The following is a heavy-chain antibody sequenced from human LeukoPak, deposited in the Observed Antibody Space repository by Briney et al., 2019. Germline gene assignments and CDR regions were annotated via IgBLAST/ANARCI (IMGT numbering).Heavy chain of an antibody. CDR2: IDGDDST. D-gene: IGHD2-21*01. CDR1: GITVSSNY. V-gene: IGHV3-66*01. CDR3: ARDRAKVIATLME. J-gene: IGHJ4*02. Sequence: PGGSLRLSCAASGITVSSNYMAWVRQAPGKGLEWVSVIDGDDSTHYADSVKGRFTISRDKSKNTVYLQMDSLRVEDAAVYYCARDRAKVIATLMEWGQGTLVTVSS.